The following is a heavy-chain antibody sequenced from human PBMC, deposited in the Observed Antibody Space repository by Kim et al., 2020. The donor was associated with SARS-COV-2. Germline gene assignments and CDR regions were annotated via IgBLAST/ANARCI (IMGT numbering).Heavy chain of an antibody. CDR2: INHSGST. Sequence: SETLSLTCAVYGGSFSSYYWSWIRQPPGKGLEWIGEINHSGSTNYNPSLTSRVTISVDTSKNQFSLKLSSVTAADTAVYYCARGLLWFGELRYYYYYGMDAWGQGTTVTVSS. V-gene: IGHV4-34*01. CDR1: GGSFSSYY. J-gene: IGHJ6*02. CDR3: ARGLLWFGELRYYYYYGMDA. D-gene: IGHD3-10*01.